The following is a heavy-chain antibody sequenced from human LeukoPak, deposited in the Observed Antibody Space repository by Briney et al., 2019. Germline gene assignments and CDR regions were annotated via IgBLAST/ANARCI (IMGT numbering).Heavy chain of an antibody. V-gene: IGHV1-24*01. CDR1: GYTLTELS. CDR3: ATGDYYGSGSYYNKASGDFDY. CDR2: FDPEDGET. D-gene: IGHD3-10*01. J-gene: IGHJ4*02. Sequence: ASVKVSCKVSGYTLTELSMHWVRQAPGKGLEWMGGFDPEDGETIYAQKFQGRVTMTEDTSTDTAYMELSSLRSEDTAVYYCATGDYYGSGSYYNKASGDFDYWGQGTLVTVSS.